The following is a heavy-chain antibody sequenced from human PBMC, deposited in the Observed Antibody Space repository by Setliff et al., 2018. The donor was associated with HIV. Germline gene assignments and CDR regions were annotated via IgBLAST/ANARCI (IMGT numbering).Heavy chain of an antibody. CDR2: ISAYNGNT. V-gene: IGHV1-18*01. CDR3: ARNEGWGWEQRPFDY. D-gene: IGHD1-26*01. Sequence: GASVKVSCKASGYIFTRYGITWVRQAPGQGLEWMGWISAYNGNTNYAQNFQGRVTMTTDTSTNTVYMELRSLRSDDTAVYYCARNEGWGWEQRPFDYWGQGTLVTVSS. J-gene: IGHJ4*02. CDR1: GYIFTRYG.